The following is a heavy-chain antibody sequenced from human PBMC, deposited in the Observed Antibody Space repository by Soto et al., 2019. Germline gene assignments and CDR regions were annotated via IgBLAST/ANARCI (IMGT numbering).Heavy chain of an antibody. D-gene: IGHD3-16*01. Sequence: HPGGSLRLSCAASGFTFSSYWMHWVRQAPGKGLEWVSRMNMDGNRISYVDSVKGRCTISRDNSKNTLSLQMNSLRVEDTAVYYCVPRKGDPFTWGPGTLVTVSS. J-gene: IGHJ4*02. CDR2: MNMDGNRI. CDR1: GFTFSSYW. CDR3: VPRKGDPFT. V-gene: IGHV3-74*01.